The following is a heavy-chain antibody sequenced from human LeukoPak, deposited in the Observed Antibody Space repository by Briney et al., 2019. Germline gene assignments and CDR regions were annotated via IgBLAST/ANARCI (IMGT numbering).Heavy chain of an antibody. CDR3: AKDSISVAGIGAFDV. Sequence: PGGSLRLSCAASGFTFRSYSMNWVRQAPGKGLEWVSAISGSGDSTYSADSVKGRFTISRDNSKDTLFLQMNSLRADDTAVYYCAKDSISVAGIGAFDVWGQGTMVTVSS. CDR1: GFTFRSYS. D-gene: IGHD6-19*01. CDR2: ISGSGDST. V-gene: IGHV3-23*01. J-gene: IGHJ3*01.